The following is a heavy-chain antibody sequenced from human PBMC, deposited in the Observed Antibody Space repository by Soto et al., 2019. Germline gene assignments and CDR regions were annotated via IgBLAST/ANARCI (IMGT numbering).Heavy chain of an antibody. V-gene: IGHV3-33*01. CDR1: GFTFSSYG. Sequence: QVQLVESGGGVVQPGRSLRLSCAASGFTFSSYGMHWVRQAPGKGLEWVAVIWYDGSNKYYADSVKGRFTISRDNSKNTLYLQMNSLRAEDTAVYYCARDSTYGSGSYLDYWGQGTLVTVSS. CDR2: IWYDGSNK. J-gene: IGHJ4*02. CDR3: ARDSTYGSGSYLDY. D-gene: IGHD3-10*01.